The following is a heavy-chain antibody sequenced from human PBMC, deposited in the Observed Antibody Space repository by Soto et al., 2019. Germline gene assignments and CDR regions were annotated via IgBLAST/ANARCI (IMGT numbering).Heavy chain of an antibody. Sequence: SETLSLTCTVSGGSVSSGSFYWSWIRRSPGKGLEWIGYFYDSGSTNYNPSLRSRVTMSVDTSKNQFSLKLSSVTAADTAVYYCAASAPPATNYYYAMDVWGQGTTVTVSS. V-gene: IGHV4-61*01. D-gene: IGHD5-12*01. J-gene: IGHJ6*02. CDR3: AASAPPATNYYYAMDV. CDR2: FYDSGST. CDR1: GGSVSSGSFY.